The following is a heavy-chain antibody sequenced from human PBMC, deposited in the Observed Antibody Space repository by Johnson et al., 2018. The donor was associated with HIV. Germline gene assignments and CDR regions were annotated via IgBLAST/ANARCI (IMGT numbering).Heavy chain of an antibody. Sequence: QVLLVESGGGVVQPGGSLRLSCAASGFTFSSYGMHWVRQAPGKGLEWVAFIRYDGSNKYYADSVKGRFTISRDNSKNTLYLQMNSLRAEDTAVYYCAKDEALGWELDPDAFDIWGQGTMVTVSS. CDR1: GFTFSSYG. V-gene: IGHV3-30*02. CDR3: AKDEALGWELDPDAFDI. J-gene: IGHJ3*02. D-gene: IGHD1-26*01. CDR2: IRYDGSNK.